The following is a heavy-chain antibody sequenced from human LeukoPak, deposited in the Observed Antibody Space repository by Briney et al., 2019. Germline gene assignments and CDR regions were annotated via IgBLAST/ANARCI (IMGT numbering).Heavy chain of an antibody. D-gene: IGHD3-10*01. J-gene: IGHJ4*02. CDR1: GFTFSSYA. V-gene: IGHV3-23*01. Sequence: GGSLRLSCAASGFTFSSYAMSWVRQAPGKGLEWVSAISCSGGSTYYADSVKGRFTISRDNSKNTLYLQMNSLRAEDTAVYYCAKARLLWFGDLSLFDYWGQRTLVTVSS. CDR3: AKARLLWFGDLSLFDY. CDR2: ISCSGGST.